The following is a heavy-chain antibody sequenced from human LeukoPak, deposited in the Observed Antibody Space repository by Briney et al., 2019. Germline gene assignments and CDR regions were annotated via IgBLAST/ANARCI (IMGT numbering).Heavy chain of an antibody. CDR2: ISGSGGST. D-gene: IGHD4-17*01. CDR1: GFTFSSYA. Sequence: GGSLRLSCAASGFTFSSYAMSWVRQAPGKGLEWVSAISGSGGSTYYADSVEGRFTISRDNAKNSLYLQMDSLRVDDTAVYYCTRDDGRRSIDFWGQGTLVTVSS. J-gene: IGHJ4*02. CDR3: TRDDGRRSIDF. V-gene: IGHV3-23*01.